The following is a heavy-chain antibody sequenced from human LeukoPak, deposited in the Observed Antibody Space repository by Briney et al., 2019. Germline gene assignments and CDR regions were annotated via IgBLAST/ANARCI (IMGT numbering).Heavy chain of an antibody. V-gene: IGHV3-30*02. Sequence: PGGSLRLSCAASGFTLSTYGMHWVRQAPGKGLEWVAAIWYDGTNKYYADSVKGRFIISRDNSKNTLYLQVNSLRAEDTAVYYCAKDGHYYDSSGYLDFWGQGTLVTVSS. CDR1: GFTLSTYG. CDR2: IWYDGTNK. D-gene: IGHD3-22*01. J-gene: IGHJ4*02. CDR3: AKDGHYYDSSGYLDF.